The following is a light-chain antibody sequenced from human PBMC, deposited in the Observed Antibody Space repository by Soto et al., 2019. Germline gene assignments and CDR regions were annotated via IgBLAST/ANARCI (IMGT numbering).Light chain of an antibody. J-gene: IGKJ4*01. CDR3: QQRSNWPPVT. Sequence: EIVLTQTPATLSLSPGERGTLSCRASQSINRHLAWYRQKPGQAPRLLIYDASNRATGIPARFSGSGSGTDFTLTISSLEPEDFGVYYCQQRSNWPPVTFGGGTNVEIK. CDR1: QSINRH. V-gene: IGKV3-11*01. CDR2: DAS.